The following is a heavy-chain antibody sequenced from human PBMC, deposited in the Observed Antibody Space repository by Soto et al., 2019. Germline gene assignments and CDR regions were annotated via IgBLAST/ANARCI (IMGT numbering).Heavy chain of an antibody. CDR1: GYTFTSYG. V-gene: IGHV1-18*04. CDR2: ISAYNGNT. CDR3: ASPGSYTAGRDYYYYYCMDV. J-gene: IGHJ6*02. Sequence: ASVKVSCKASGYTFTSYGISWVRQAPGQGLEWMGWISAYNGNTNYAQKLQGRVTMTTDTSTSTAYMELRSLRSDDTAVYYCASPGSYTAGRDYYYYYCMDVWGQGTTVTVSS. D-gene: IGHD6-19*01.